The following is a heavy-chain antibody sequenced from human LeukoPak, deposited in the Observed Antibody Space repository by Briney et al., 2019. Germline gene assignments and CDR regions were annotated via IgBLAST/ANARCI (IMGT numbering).Heavy chain of an antibody. CDR2: IWDDGSNK. Sequence: GGPLRLSCAASGFTFSSYGMHWVRQAPGKGLEWVSVIWDDGSNKDYADSVKGRFTISRDNSKNTLYLQMNSLRAEDTAVYYCARDGFTMIVVGWYFDLWGRGTLVTVSS. V-gene: IGHV3-33*01. J-gene: IGHJ2*01. D-gene: IGHD3-22*01. CDR1: GFTFSSYG. CDR3: ARDGFTMIVVGWYFDL.